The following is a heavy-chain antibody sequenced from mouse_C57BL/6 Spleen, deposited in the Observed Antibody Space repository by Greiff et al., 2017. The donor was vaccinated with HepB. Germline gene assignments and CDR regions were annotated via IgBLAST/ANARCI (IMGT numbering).Heavy chain of an antibody. CDR3: TRGSPLSNYYGSSWFAY. Sequence: EVQLVESGEGLVKPGGSLKLSCAASGFTFSSYAMSWVRQTPEKRLEWVAYISSGGDYIYYADTVKGRFTISRDNARNTLYLQMSSLKSEDTAMYYCTRGSPLSNYYGSSWFAYWGQGTLVTVSA. CDR1: GFTFSSYA. V-gene: IGHV5-9-1*02. J-gene: IGHJ3*01. D-gene: IGHD1-1*01. CDR2: ISSGGDYI.